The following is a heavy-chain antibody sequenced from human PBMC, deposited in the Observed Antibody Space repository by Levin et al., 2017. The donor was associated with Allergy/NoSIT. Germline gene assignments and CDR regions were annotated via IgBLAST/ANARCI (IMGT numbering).Heavy chain of an antibody. Sequence: PSETLSLTCTVSGDSITNYWWSWIRQPAGEGLEWLGRIYSSGSIDHNPSLKSRVTMSLDTSRNQFSLKLSSVTAADTAIYYCARAPVRPGESFDVWGQGTMVTVSS. J-gene: IGHJ3*01. V-gene: IGHV4-4*07. CDR3: ARAPVRPGESFDV. CDR2: IYSSGSI. D-gene: IGHD7-27*01. CDR1: GDSITNYW.